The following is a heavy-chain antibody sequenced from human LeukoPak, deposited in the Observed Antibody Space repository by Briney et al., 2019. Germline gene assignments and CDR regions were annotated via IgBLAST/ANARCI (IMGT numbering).Heavy chain of an antibody. Sequence: GGSLRLTCAGSGFTFSSYWINWVRQAPGKGLEWVGNINEDESRKNYADSVKGRFTISRDNSKNSLYLQMDSLRAEDTALYYCAGGYYAGYWGQGTQVTASS. J-gene: IGHJ4*02. V-gene: IGHV3-7*04. CDR2: INEDESRK. CDR1: GFTFSSYW. D-gene: IGHD2-2*01. CDR3: AGGYYAGY.